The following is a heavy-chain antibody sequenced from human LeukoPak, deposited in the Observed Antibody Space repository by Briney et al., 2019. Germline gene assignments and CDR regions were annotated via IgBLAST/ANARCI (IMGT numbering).Heavy chain of an antibody. CDR3: ARLSDDGGLFDF. CDR2: ISDDGSP. Sequence: SETLSLTCTVSGGSITTHNFYWGWVRQPPGKGLTWIGGISDDGSPFYNPSLQSRLTISIDTSKNQFSLRLTSVTAADTALYYCARLSDDGGLFDFWGQGTLVTVSS. J-gene: IGHJ4*02. D-gene: IGHD3-16*01. V-gene: IGHV4-39*01. CDR1: GGSITTHNFY.